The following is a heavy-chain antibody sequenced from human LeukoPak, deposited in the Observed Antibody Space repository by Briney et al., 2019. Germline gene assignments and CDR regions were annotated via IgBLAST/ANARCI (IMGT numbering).Heavy chain of an antibody. V-gene: IGHV3-11*04. CDR1: GFTFSDYY. Sequence: GGSLRLSCAASGFTFSDYYMSWIRQAPGKGLEWVSYISSSGSTIYYADSVKGRFTISRDNAKNSLYLQMNSLRAEDTAVYYWARNSDTGGYGYNWFDPWGQGTMVTVSS. CDR3: ARNSDTGGYGYNWFDP. CDR2: ISSSGSTI. J-gene: IGHJ5*02. D-gene: IGHD7-27*01.